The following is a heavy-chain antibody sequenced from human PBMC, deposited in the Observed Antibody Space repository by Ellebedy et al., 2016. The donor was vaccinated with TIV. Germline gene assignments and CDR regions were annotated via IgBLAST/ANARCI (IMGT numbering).Heavy chain of an antibody. Sequence: AASVKVSCNASSYTFTSSGLSWVRQAPGQGLEWMGYISVYNGDTHYTQKFQGRVTMNTDTSTSTADMELRSLRSDDTSVYYCARYYYDSSDYFRYNDYWGQGTLVTVSS. CDR1: SYTFTSSG. CDR2: ISVYNGDT. D-gene: IGHD3-22*01. V-gene: IGHV1-18*04. CDR3: ARYYYDSSDYFRYNDY. J-gene: IGHJ4*02.